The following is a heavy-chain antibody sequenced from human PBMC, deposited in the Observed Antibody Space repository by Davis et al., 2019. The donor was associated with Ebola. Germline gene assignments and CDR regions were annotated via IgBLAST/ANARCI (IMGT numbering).Heavy chain of an antibody. D-gene: IGHD4-17*01. Sequence: ESLQISCAASGFTFCSYAMSWVRQAPGEGLGVVSAISGSGGSTYYADSVKGRFTISRDNSKNTLYLQMNSLRAEDTALYYCAKDTTVTVDWYFDLWGRGTLVTVSS. CDR2: ISGSGGST. CDR1: GFTFCSYA. J-gene: IGHJ2*01. V-gene: IGHV3-23*01. CDR3: AKDTTVTVDWYFDL.